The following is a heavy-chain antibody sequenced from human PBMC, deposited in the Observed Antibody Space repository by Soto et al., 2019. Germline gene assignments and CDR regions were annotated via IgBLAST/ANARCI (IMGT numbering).Heavy chain of an antibody. J-gene: IGHJ6*02. D-gene: IGHD5-12*01. CDR3: VRMGFSGGGYLSYYYYGMDI. CDR1: GDSVSSNSAA. Sequence: SQTLSLTCAISGDSVSSNSAAWNWIRQSPSRGLEWLGRTYYRSKWYNDYAVSVKSRISINPDTSKNQFSLQLNSVTPEDTAVYYCVRMGFSGGGYLSYYYYGMDIWGQGTTVTVSS. V-gene: IGHV6-1*01. CDR2: TYYRSKWYN.